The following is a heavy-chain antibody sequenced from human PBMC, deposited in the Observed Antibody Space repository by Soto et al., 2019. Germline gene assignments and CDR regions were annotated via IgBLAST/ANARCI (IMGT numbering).Heavy chain of an antibody. CDR3: ARQAAVISPLYP. CDR1: GGSISSSSYY. J-gene: IGHJ5*02. V-gene: IGHV4-39*01. Sequence: QLQLRESGPGLVKPSETLSLTCIVSGGSISSSSYYWGWIRQPPGKGLEWIGSIYYSGSTYYNPSLKSRVXIXVDXSKNQFALKLSSVTAADTAVYYCARQAAVISPLYPWGQGTLVTVSS. D-gene: IGHD3-16*01. CDR2: IYYSGST.